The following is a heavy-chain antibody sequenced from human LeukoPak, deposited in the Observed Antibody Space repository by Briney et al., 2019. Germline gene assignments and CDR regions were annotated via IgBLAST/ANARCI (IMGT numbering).Heavy chain of an antibody. Sequence: GGSLRLSCAASGFTFSSYAMSWVRQAPGRGLEWVSAISGCGGSTYYADSVEGRFTIPREHSKNTLYLQMNSLRAEDTAVYYCARLRYFDWLLFFDYWGQGTLVTVSS. CDR1: GFTFSSYA. D-gene: IGHD3-9*01. CDR2: ISGCGGST. J-gene: IGHJ4*02. V-gene: IGHV3-23*01. CDR3: ARLRYFDWLLFFDY.